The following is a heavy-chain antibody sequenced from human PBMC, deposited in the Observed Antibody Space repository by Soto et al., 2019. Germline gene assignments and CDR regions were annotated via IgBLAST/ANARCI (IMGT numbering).Heavy chain of an antibody. D-gene: IGHD2-2*01. Sequence: SVKVSCKASGGTFSSYAISWVRQAPGQGLEWMGGIIPIFGTANYAQKFQGRVTITADESTSTAYMELSSLRSEDTAVYYCARDSQDIVVVPAANTYYYYYGMDVWGQGTTVTVSS. V-gene: IGHV1-69*13. CDR1: GGTFSSYA. J-gene: IGHJ6*02. CDR3: ARDSQDIVVVPAANTYYYYYGMDV. CDR2: IIPIFGTA.